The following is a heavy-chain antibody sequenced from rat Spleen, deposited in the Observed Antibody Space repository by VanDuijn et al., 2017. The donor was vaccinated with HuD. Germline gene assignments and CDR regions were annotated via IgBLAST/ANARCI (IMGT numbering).Heavy chain of an antibody. CDR2: ISYADFTP. CDR1: GLSFSNYY. Sequence: EVQLVESGGGLVQPGRSLKLSCTASGLSFSNYYMAWVRQAPKKGLDWVTSISYADFTPYYGDSVMGRFTISRDDGESTLYLQMNSLRSEDTATYFCTRLGGLRNWFAYWGQGTLVTVSS. D-gene: IGHD4-3*01. V-gene: IGHV5-22*01. J-gene: IGHJ3*01. CDR3: TRLGGLRNWFAY.